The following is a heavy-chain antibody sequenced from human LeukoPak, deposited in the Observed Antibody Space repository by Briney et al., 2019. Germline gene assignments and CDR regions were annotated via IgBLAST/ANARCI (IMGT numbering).Heavy chain of an antibody. V-gene: IGHV4-34*01. CDR3: ARARGDLSLDY. CDR2: TTHSGST. CDR1: IESFSGYY. D-gene: IGHD2-21*02. Sequence: SETLSLTCAVYIESFSGYYWTWIRDPPGKGLEWIGDTTHSGSTNYNPSLKSRVTISVDTSKNQFSLKLSSLIAADTAVYYCARARGDLSLDYWGRGTPVTVSS. J-gene: IGHJ4*02.